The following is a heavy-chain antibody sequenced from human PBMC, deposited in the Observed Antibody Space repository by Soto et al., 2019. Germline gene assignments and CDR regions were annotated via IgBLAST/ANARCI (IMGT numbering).Heavy chain of an antibody. CDR3: ARDLPQWLAHSD. Sequence: SETLSLTCTVSDDSITSGAYYWGLIRQPPGKGLEWIGTIQYRGSTYYNPSLKSRVTISVDTSKNQFSLKLSSVTAADTAVYYCARDLPQWLAHSDWGQGTLVTVSS. V-gene: IGHV4-39*07. CDR2: IQYRGST. CDR1: DDSITSGAYY. D-gene: IGHD6-19*01. J-gene: IGHJ4*02.